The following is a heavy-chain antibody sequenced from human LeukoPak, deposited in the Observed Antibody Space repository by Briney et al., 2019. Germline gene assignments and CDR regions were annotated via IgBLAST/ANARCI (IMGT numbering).Heavy chain of an antibody. J-gene: IGHJ5*02. CDR3: ARGDDYDILTGSSNWFDP. D-gene: IGHD3-9*01. Sequence: ASVKVSCKASRYTFTSYDINWVRQATRQGLEWMGWMNPNSGNTGYAQKFQGRVTMTRNTSISTAYMELSSLRSEDTAVYYCARGDDYDILTGSSNWFDPWGQGTLVTVSS. V-gene: IGHV1-8*01. CDR1: RYTFTSYD. CDR2: MNPNSGNT.